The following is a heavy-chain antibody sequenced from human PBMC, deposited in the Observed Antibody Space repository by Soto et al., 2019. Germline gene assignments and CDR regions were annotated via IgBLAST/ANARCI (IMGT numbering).Heavy chain of an antibody. J-gene: IGHJ6*02. CDR1: GFTFSSYE. CDR2: ISSSGSTI. V-gene: IGHV3-48*03. CDR3: ARGSPYDGMDV. Sequence: PGGSLRLSCAAYGFTFSSYEMNWVRQAPGKGLEWVSYISSSGSTIYYADSVKGRFTISRDNAKNSLYLQMNSLRAEDTGVYYCARGSPYDGMDVWGQGTTVTVSS.